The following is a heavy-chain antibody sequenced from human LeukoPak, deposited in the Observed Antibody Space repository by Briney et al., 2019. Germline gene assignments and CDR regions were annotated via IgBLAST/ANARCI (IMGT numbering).Heavy chain of an antibody. J-gene: IGHJ5*02. CDR2: SCYSGST. Sequence: SETLSLTCTVSGGSISSGGYYWSWLRPHPGKGLEWVGYSCYSGSTYDDPSLSSRIITRVNTSKNQYSQKISSVTAAAAVYYYCARDGGGYCSSTSCNWFDLWGQGTLVTVSS. V-gene: IGHV4-31*03. CDR3: ARDGGGYCSSTSCNWFDL. CDR1: GGSISSGGYY. D-gene: IGHD2-2*01.